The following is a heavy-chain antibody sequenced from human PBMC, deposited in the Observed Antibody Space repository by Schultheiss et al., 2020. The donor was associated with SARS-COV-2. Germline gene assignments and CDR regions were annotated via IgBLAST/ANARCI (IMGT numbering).Heavy chain of an antibody. CDR1: GGSISSYY. D-gene: IGHD4-17*01. Sequence: SETLSLTCTVSGGSISSYYWSWIRQPPGKGLEWIGYIYYSGSTNYNPSLKSRVTISVDTSKNQFSLKLSSVTAADTAVYYCARADGDSDYWGQGTLVTVSS. V-gene: IGHV4-59*12. J-gene: IGHJ4*02. CDR2: IYYSGST. CDR3: ARADGDSDY.